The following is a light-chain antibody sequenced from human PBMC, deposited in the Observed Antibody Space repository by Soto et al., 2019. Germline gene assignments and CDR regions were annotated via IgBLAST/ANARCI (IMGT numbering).Light chain of an antibody. CDR2: EVS. V-gene: IGLV2-14*01. J-gene: IGLJ1*01. CDR1: SSDVGGYNY. Sequence: QSVLTQPASVSGSPGQSITISCTGTSSDVGGYNYVSWYQQHPGRAPKLVISEVSNRPSGVSNRFSGSKSGNTASLTISGLQTEDEADYYCSSHTSSSNHVFGNGTKVTVL. CDR3: SSHTSSSNHV.